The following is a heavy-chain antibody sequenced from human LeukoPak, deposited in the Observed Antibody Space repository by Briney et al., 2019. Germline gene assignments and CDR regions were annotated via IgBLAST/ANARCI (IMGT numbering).Heavy chain of an antibody. CDR2: IYPGDSDT. D-gene: IGHD5-12*01. CDR1: GYSFTKYW. CDR3: ARQITDQSSGYDSIDY. Sequence: GESLKISCQASGYSFTKYWIGWVRQMSGKGLEWMGIIYPGDSDTRYSPSFEGQVTISADKSITTAYLQWSSLKASDTAMYYCARQITDQSSGYDSIDYWGQGTLVTVSS. J-gene: IGHJ4*02. V-gene: IGHV5-51*01.